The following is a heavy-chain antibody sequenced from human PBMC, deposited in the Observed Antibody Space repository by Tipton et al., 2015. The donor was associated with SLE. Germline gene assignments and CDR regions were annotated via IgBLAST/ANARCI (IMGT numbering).Heavy chain of an antibody. CDR2: VYYSGST. CDR3: AIAPYYFDSSGYYRSHAFDI. V-gene: IGHV4-39*01. Sequence: TLSLTCTVSGGSIRSSSHYWGWIRQPPGKGLEWIGNVYYSGSTYYNPSLNSRLTISVDTSKNRFSLKLSSVTAADTAVYYCAIAPYYFDSSGYYRSHAFDIWGQGTMVTVSP. D-gene: IGHD3-22*01. CDR1: GGSIRSSSHY. J-gene: IGHJ3*02.